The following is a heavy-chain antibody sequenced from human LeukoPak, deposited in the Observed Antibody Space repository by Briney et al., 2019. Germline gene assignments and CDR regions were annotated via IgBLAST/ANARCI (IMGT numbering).Heavy chain of an antibody. Sequence: SVKVSCKASGGTFSSYAISWVRQAPGQGLEWMGRIIPILGIANYAQKFQGRVTITAGKSTSTAYMELSSLRSEDTAVYYCARERSADDYGVYYYYGMDVWGQGTTVTVSS. CDR3: ARERSADDYGVYYYYGMDV. CDR1: GGTFSSYA. CDR2: IIPILGIA. J-gene: IGHJ6*02. V-gene: IGHV1-69*04. D-gene: IGHD4-17*01.